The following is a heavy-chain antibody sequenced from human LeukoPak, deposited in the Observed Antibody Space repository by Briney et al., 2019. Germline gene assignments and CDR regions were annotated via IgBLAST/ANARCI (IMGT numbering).Heavy chain of an antibody. Sequence: ASVKVSCKASGGTFSSYAISWVRQAPGQGLEWMGGIIPIFGTANYAQKFQGRVTITADKSTSTAYMELSSQRSEDTAVYYCASAPMVRGVIYWYFDLWGRGTLVTVSS. D-gene: IGHD3-10*01. CDR1: GGTFSSYA. V-gene: IGHV1-69*06. CDR2: IIPIFGTA. J-gene: IGHJ2*01. CDR3: ASAPMVRGVIYWYFDL.